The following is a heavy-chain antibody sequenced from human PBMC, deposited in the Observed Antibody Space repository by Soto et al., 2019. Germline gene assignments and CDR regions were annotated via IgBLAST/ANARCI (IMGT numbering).Heavy chain of an antibody. Sequence: GGSLRLSCAASGFTFSSYTMTWVRQAPEKGLEWVSGISVGATRTYYADSVKGRFSISRDDSKNTLSLQMNSLRGDDTAVYYCAKAGGYMYDAFDIWGHGTMVTVSS. CDR1: GFTFSSYT. J-gene: IGHJ3*02. CDR3: AKAGGYMYDAFDI. D-gene: IGHD3-10*01. V-gene: IGHV3-23*01. CDR2: ISVGATRT.